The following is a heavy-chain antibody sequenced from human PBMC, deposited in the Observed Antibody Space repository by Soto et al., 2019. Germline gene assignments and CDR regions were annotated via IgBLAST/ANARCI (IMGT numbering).Heavy chain of an antibody. CDR3: AKGGYYGSGSYYWFDP. D-gene: IGHD3-10*01. V-gene: IGHV3-23*01. J-gene: IGHJ5*02. Sequence: EVQLLESGGGLIQPGGSLRLSCAASGFTFNNYIMTWVRQAPGKGLEWVSTISGSGDNTYYADSVKGRFTSSRDSSKNTLYLQMNSLRAEDTALYYCAKGGYYGSGSYYWFDPWGQGTLVTVSS. CDR2: ISGSGDNT. CDR1: GFTFNNYI.